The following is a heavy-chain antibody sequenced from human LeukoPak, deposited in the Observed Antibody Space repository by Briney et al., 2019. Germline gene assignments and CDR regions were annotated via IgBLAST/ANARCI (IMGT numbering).Heavy chain of an antibody. CDR2: IKQDGSEK. CDR1: GFTFSDYY. V-gene: IGHV3-7*01. Sequence: GGSLRLSCAASGFTFSDYYMSWVRQAPGKGLEWVANIKQDGSEKYYVDSVKGRFTISRDNAKNSLYLQMNSLRAEDTAVYYCARSGWNYPNAFDIWGQGTMVTVSS. CDR3: ARSGWNYPNAFDI. J-gene: IGHJ3*02. D-gene: IGHD1-7*01.